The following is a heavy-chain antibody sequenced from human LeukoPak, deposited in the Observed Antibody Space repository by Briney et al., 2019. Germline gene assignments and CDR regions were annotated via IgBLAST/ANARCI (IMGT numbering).Heavy chain of an antibody. CDR1: GFTFSSYA. D-gene: IGHD2-2*01. CDR2: ISGSGGST. CDR3: VKWGPYCSTYYCPALES. Sequence: GGSLRLSCAASGFTFSSYAMSWVRQAPGKGLEWVSAISGSGGSTYYADSVKGRFTISRDNSKNTLYLQMNDLRAEDTAVYFCVKWGPYCSTYYCPALESWGQGTRVAVSS. V-gene: IGHV3-23*01. J-gene: IGHJ4*02.